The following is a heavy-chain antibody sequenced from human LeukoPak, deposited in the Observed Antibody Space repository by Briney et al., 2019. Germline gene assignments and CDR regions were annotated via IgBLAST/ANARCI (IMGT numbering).Heavy chain of an antibody. CDR3: AKQSAGSAAWYSLHYDF. CDR1: GFTLSSYA. J-gene: IGHJ4*02. CDR2: VDGGGGGT. D-gene: IGHD6-13*01. Sequence: PGGSLRLSCAASGFTLSSYAMTWVRQAPGRGLEWVSSVDGGGGGTYYADSVKGRFTISRDNSKDTLYLQMNGLRAEDTAVYFCAKQSAGSAAWYSLHYDFWGQGTLVTVCS. V-gene: IGHV3-23*01.